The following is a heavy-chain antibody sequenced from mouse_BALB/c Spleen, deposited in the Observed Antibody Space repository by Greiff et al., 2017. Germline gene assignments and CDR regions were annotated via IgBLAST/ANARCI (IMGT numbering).Heavy chain of an antibody. CDR3: ARTLYDYDDAMDY. J-gene: IGHJ4*01. D-gene: IGHD2-4*01. CDR2: IWSGGST. Sequence: QVQLKESGPGLVQPSQSLSITCTVSGFSLTSYGVHWVRQSPGKGLEWLGVIWSGGSTDYNAAFISRLSISKDNSKSQVFFKMNSLQANDTAIYYCARTLYDYDDAMDYWGQGTSVTVSS. CDR1: GFSLTSYG. V-gene: IGHV2-2*02.